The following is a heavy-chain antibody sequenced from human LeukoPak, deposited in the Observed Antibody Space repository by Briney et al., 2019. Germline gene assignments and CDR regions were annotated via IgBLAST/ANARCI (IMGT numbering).Heavy chain of an antibody. CDR2: IYYSGST. CDR1: GGSISSYY. V-gene: IGHV4-59*01. D-gene: IGHD5-18*01. J-gene: IGHJ6*03. CDR3: ARGGGTAMALQLHYYYYYYMDV. Sequence: SRTLSLTCTVSGGSISSYYWSWIRQPPGKGLEWLGYIYYSGSTNYNPSLKSQVTISVDTSKNQISLKLSSVTAADTAVYYCARGGGTAMALQLHYYYYYYMDVWGKGTTVTVSS.